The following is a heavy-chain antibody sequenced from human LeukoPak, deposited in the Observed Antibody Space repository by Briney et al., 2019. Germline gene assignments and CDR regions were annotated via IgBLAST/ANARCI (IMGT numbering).Heavy chain of an antibody. V-gene: IGHV4-59*02. CDR2: LSYTGKT. CDR1: GASVSNSH. Sequence: PSETLSITGAVPGASVSNSHWNWIRQFPGKGLEWIGCLSYTGKTDYNPSLSSRVTISLGTSNNQVSLKLKSVTAADTAVYYCSEGYFEPFAHWGPGTLVTVSS. D-gene: IGHD2/OR15-2a*01. J-gene: IGHJ4*02. CDR3: SEGYFEPFAH.